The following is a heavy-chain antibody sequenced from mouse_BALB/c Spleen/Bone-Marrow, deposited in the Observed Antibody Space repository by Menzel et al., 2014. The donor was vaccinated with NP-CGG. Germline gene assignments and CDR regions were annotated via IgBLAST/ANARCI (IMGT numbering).Heavy chain of an antibody. J-gene: IGHJ2*01. D-gene: IGHD2-1*01. V-gene: IGHV5-6-3*01. CDR2: INRNGGSS. CDR3: SRGNYGNYVDYFDY. CDR1: GFTFNNYG. Sequence: EVQVVESGGGLVQPGGSLKVSCAASGFTFNNYGMSWVRQTPDKRLELVATINRNGGSSYYPDSVKGRFTISRDNAKNPLYLQMSSLKSEDTAIYYCSRGNYGNYVDYFDYWGQGTTLTVSS.